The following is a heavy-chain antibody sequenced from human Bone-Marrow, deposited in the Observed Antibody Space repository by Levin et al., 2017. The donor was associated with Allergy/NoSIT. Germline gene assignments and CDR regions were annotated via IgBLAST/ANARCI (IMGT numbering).Heavy chain of an antibody. CDR2: ISYDGSNK. Sequence: GESLKISCAASGFTFSSYAMHWVRQAPGKGLEWVAVISYDGSNKYYADSVKGRFTISRDNSKNTLYLQMNSPRAEDTAVYYCARVIAVAASHYYYGMDVWGQGTTVTVSS. D-gene: IGHD6-19*01. V-gene: IGHV3-30*04. CDR3: ARVIAVAASHYYYGMDV. CDR1: GFTFSSYA. J-gene: IGHJ6*02.